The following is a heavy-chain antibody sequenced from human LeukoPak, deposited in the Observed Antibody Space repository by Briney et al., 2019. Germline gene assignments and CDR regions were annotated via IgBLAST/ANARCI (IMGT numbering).Heavy chain of an antibody. D-gene: IGHD6-19*01. CDR1: GFTFSSYA. J-gene: IGHJ4*02. CDR2: ISYDGSNK. Sequence: ARSLRLSCAASGFTFSSYAMHWVRQAPPKGLDWVAVISYDGSNKYYADSVKGRFTISRDNSKNTLYLQMNSLRTEDTAVYYCARDLGWAFDYWGQGTLVTVSS. CDR3: ARDLGWAFDY. V-gene: IGHV3-30-3*01.